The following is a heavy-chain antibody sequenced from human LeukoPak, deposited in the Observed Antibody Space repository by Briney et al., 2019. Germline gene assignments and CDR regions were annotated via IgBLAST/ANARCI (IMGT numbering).Heavy chain of an antibody. Sequence: GGSLRLSCQTSGFVFSNYGMHWVRQAPGKGLEWVAFVRYDGSNEYYADSVKGRFTISRDNSKNTLYLQMNSLRAEDTALYYCAKDGLYYDGSEHVYYFDSWGQGTLVTVSS. CDR3: AKDGLYYDGSEHVYYFDS. D-gene: IGHD3-22*01. V-gene: IGHV3-30*02. CDR2: VRYDGSNE. J-gene: IGHJ4*02. CDR1: GFVFSNYG.